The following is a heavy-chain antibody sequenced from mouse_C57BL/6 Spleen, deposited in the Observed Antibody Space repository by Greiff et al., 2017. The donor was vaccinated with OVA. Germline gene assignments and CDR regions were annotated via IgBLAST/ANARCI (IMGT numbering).Heavy chain of an antibody. CDR3: ARYGYDDGGYYYAMDY. J-gene: IGHJ4*01. CDR2: IDPSDSYT. V-gene: IGHV1-69*01. Sequence: VQLQESGAELVMPGASVKLSCKASGYTFTSYWMHWVKQRPGQGLEWIGEIDPSDSYTNYNQKFKGKSTLTVDKSSSTAYMQLSSLTSEDSAVYYCARYGYDDGGYYYAMDYWGQGTSVTVSS. CDR1: GYTFTSYW. D-gene: IGHD2-2*01.